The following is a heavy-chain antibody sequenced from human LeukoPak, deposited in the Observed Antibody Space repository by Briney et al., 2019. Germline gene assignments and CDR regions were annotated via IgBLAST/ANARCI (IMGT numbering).Heavy chain of an antibody. J-gene: IGHJ4*02. Sequence: PSETLSLTCTVSGDSIINYYWSWIRQPPGKGLEWIGYIYTSGSNKYNPSLKSRVTISGDTSMNQFFLKLSSVTAADTAVYYCARQYSGAYSPFDYWGQGTLVAVSS. D-gene: IGHD1-26*01. CDR1: GDSIINYY. V-gene: IGHV4-4*09. CDR3: ARQYSGAYSPFDY. CDR2: IYTSGSN.